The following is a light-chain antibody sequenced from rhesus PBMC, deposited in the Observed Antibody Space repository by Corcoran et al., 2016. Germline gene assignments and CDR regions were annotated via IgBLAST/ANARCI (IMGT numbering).Light chain of an antibody. CDR2: EVS. V-gene: IGLV2-32*02. J-gene: IGLJ1*01. CDR3: SSYAGSNIYI. CDR1: SSDIGYYNY. Sequence: QAALTQPRSVSGSPGQSVTISCTGTSSDIGYYNYVSWYQQHPGTAPKLMISEVSKRPSGVSDRFSGSKSGNTASLTISGLQAEDEADYHCSSYAGSNIYIFGDGTRLTVL.